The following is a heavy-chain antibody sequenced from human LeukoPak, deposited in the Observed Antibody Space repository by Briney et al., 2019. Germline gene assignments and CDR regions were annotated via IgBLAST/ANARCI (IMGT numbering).Heavy chain of an antibody. V-gene: IGHV3-30*02. D-gene: IGHD3-22*01. Sequence: HPGGSLRLSCAASRFTFSSYGMHWVRQAPGKGLEWVAFIRYDGSNKYYADSVKGRFTISRDNAKNSLYLQMNSLRAEDTAVYYCARLYYYDSSGYKDCFDYWGQGTLVTVSS. CDR2: IRYDGSNK. J-gene: IGHJ4*02. CDR3: ARLYYYDSSGYKDCFDY. CDR1: RFTFSSYG.